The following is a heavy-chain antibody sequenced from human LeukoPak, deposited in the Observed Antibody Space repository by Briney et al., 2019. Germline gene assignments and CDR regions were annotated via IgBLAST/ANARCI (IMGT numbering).Heavy chain of an antibody. CDR1: GFTFSSHG. D-gene: IGHD2-21*02. CDR2: ISYDGSNK. J-gene: IGHJ3*02. CDR3: AKDPGDSEAPNAFDI. Sequence: GRSLRLSCAASGFTFSSHGMHWVRQAPGKGLEWVAVISYDGSNKYYADSVKGRFTISRDNSKNTLYLQMNSLRAEDTAVYYCAKDPGDSEAPNAFDIWGQGTMVTVSS. V-gene: IGHV3-30*18.